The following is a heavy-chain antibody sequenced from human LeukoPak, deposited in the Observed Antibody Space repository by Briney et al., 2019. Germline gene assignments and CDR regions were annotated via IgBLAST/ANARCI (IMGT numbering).Heavy chain of an antibody. CDR2: IYYSGST. V-gene: IGHV4-39*07. D-gene: IGHD6-19*01. Sequence: PSETLSLTCTVSGGSISSSSYYWGWIRQPPGRGLEWIGSIYYSGSTYYNPSLKSRVTISVDTSKNQFSLKLSSVTAADTAVYYCARGTVAGTIHYWDQGTLVPVSS. CDR3: ARGTVAGTIHY. J-gene: IGHJ4*02. CDR1: GGSISSSSYY.